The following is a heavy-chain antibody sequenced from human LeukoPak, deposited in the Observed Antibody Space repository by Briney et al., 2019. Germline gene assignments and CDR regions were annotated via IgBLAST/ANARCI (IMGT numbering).Heavy chain of an antibody. CDR3: ARAGFTAAADKYYFDY. CDR1: GFTFSSYS. Sequence: GGSLRLSCAASGFTFSSYSMNWVRQAPGKGLEWVSSISSSSSYIYYADSVKGRFTISRDNAKNSLYLQMNSLRAEDTAAYYCARAGFTAAADKYYFDYWGQGTLVTVSS. CDR2: ISSSSSYI. J-gene: IGHJ4*02. D-gene: IGHD6-13*01. V-gene: IGHV3-21*01.